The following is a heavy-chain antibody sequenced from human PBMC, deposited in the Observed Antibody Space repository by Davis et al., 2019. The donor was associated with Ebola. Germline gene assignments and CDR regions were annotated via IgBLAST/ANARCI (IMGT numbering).Heavy chain of an antibody. CDR3: AKESGTYWYFDL. V-gene: IGHV3-21*04. CDR1: GFTFISHN. CDR2: ISSSSTYI. J-gene: IGHJ2*01. Sequence: GESLKISCAASGFTFISHNMNWVRQAPGKGLEWVSSISSSSTYIYYADSVKGRFTTSRDNAKNSLYLQMSSLRAEDTAVYYCAKESGTYWYFDLWGLGTLVTVSS. D-gene: IGHD1-26*01.